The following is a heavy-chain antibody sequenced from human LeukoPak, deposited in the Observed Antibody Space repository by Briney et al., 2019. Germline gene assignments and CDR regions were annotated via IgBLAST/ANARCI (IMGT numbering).Heavy chain of an antibody. CDR3: ARVGYCSSTSCYAGYWYFDL. CDR2: IYYSGST. V-gene: IGHV4-59*01. Sequence: SETLSLTCTVSGGSISSYYWSWIRQPPGKGLEWIGYIYYSGSTNYNPSLKSRVTISVDTSKNQFSLKLGSVTAADTAVYYCARVGYCSSTSCYAGYWYFDLWGRGTLVTVSS. CDR1: GGSISSYY. D-gene: IGHD2-2*03. J-gene: IGHJ2*01.